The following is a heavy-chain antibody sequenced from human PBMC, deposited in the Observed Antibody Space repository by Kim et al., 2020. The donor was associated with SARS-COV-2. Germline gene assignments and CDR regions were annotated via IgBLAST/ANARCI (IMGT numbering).Heavy chain of an antibody. CDR2: ISSKVNSYAT. Sequence: GGSLRLSCAASGFTFSGSAIHWVRQASGKGLAWVCRISSKVNSYATAYAASVRGRFSISRDDSKNTAYLQMNNLKTEDTAVYYGTSVLATTSAFWDAFD. J-gene: IGHJ3*02. V-gene: IGHV3-73*01. CDR3: TSVLATTSAFWDAFD. CDR1: GFTFSGSA. D-gene: IGHD1-1*01.